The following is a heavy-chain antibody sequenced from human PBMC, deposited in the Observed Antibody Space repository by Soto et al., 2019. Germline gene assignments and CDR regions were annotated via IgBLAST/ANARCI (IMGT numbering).Heavy chain of an antibody. D-gene: IGHD6-19*01. CDR2: IYHTGTT. V-gene: IGHV4-38-2*01. CDR1: GDSISRGYH. J-gene: IGHJ4*01. CDR3: ARVHVMVVAGSTFDY. Sequence: PSETLSLTCAVSGDSISRGYHWAWIRQPPTKGLEWIASIYHTGTTYYNPSLKSRITISVDTSNNQFSLKLTSVTAADTAVYYCARVHVMVVAGSTFDYWGHGTLVTVSS.